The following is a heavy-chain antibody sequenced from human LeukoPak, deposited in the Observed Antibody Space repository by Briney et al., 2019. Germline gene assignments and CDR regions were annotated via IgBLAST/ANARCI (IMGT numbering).Heavy chain of an antibody. V-gene: IGHV3-48*03. D-gene: IGHD1-26*01. Sequence: GGSLRLSCAASGFTFSSYEMNWVRQAPGKGLEWVSYISSSGSTIYYADSVKGRFTISRDNAKNSLYLQMNSLRAEDTAVYYCARDRRGATLDYWGQGTLVTVSS. CDR2: ISSSGSTI. J-gene: IGHJ4*02. CDR1: GFTFSSYE. CDR3: ARDRRGATLDY.